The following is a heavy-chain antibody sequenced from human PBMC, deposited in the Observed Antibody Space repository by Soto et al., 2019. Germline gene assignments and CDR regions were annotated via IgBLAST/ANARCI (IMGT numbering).Heavy chain of an antibody. CDR1: GDSFNDYY. CDR3: ARESGGATATLDYSYFYMDV. D-gene: IGHD5-12*01. V-gene: IGHV1-2*04. J-gene: IGHJ6*03. CDR2: INPNGGVT. Sequence: QVPLVQSGAEVRKPGASVTVSCRSSGDSFNDYYIHWVRQAPGQGFEWMGWINPNGGVTKYAQKFQGWVSMTRETSIRTVYMQLSRLRSDDTAVYYCARESGGATATLDYSYFYMDVWGTWTAVTVYS.